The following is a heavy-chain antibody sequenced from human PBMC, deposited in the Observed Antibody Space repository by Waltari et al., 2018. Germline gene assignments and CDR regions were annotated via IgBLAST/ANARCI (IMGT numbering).Heavy chain of an antibody. D-gene: IGHD4-4*01. V-gene: IGHV4-4*02. Sequence: QVQLKESGPGLVKPSETLSLTCVVSNDSITSNNWWSWVRQSPRKGREWIGDVYHTGSTNDSPSLKSRVTISIDKSKNEFSLNLKSVTAADTAIYYCARRALQYYFEYWGQGILVTVSS. CDR1: NDSITSNNW. CDR2: VYHTGST. J-gene: IGHJ4*01. CDR3: ARRALQYYFEY.